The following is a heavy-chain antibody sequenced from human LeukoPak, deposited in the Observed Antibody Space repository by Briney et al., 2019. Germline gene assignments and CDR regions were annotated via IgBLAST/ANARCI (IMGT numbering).Heavy chain of an antibody. Sequence: GGSLRLSCAASGFNFANHAMSWVRQTPGKGLEWVSAISGSGDITYYADSVTGRFTISRDNSKDTLFLQMHSLRPGDTAVYYCVREDTPATANYWGQGTLVTISS. J-gene: IGHJ4*02. V-gene: IGHV3-23*01. CDR3: VREDTPATANY. D-gene: IGHD2-21*02. CDR2: ISGSGDIT. CDR1: GFNFANHA.